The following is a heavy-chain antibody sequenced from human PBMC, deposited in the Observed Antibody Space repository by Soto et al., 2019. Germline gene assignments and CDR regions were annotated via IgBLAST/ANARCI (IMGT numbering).Heavy chain of an antibody. CDR2: IYHSGRT. V-gene: IGHV4-31*03. CDR3: ARWVEVSLDYFDS. CDR1: GGSISNGYYY. Sequence: QVQLQESGPGLVKPSQTLSLTCTVSGGSISNGYYYWSWVRQNPGKGLEWIGHIYHSGRTYYNPSLNGRVTISVDTSMNQFSLNLSSMTAADTAVYYCARWVEVSLDYFDSWGQGTPVTVSS. J-gene: IGHJ4*02. D-gene: IGHD2-15*01.